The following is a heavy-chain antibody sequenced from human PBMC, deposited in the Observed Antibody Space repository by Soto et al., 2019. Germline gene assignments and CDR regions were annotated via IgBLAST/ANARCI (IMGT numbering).Heavy chain of an antibody. V-gene: IGHV4-31*03. D-gene: IGHD2-8*01. CDR1: GGSINSGGYY. CDR3: ARDPGYCTNGVCYLPPRGIDV. Sequence: QVQLQESGPGLVKPSQTLSLTCTVSGGSINSGGYYWSWIRQHPGKGLEWIGYIYYSGSTYYNPSLKSRVTISVDTSKNQFSLKLSSVTAADTAVYYCARDPGYCTNGVCYLPPRGIDVWGQGTTVTVSS. CDR2: IYYSGST. J-gene: IGHJ6*02.